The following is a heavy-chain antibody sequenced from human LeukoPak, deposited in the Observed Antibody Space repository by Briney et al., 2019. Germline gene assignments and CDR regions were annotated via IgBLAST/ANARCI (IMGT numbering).Heavy chain of an antibody. Sequence: GGSLRLSCAASGFTFSNYGMSWVRQAPGKGLEWVSVIYSGGSTYYADSVRGRFTISRDNSKTTLYLQMNSLRAEDTAVYYCARSASLYGPDAFDIWGQGTMVTVSS. J-gene: IGHJ3*02. V-gene: IGHV3-66*01. D-gene: IGHD2-8*01. CDR1: GFTFSNYG. CDR2: IYSGGST. CDR3: ARSASLYGPDAFDI.